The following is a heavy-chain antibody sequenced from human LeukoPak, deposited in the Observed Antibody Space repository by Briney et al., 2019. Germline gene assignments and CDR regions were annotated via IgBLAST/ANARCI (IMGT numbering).Heavy chain of an antibody. CDR3: ARARMVRGPPAGY. J-gene: IGHJ4*02. D-gene: IGHD3-10*01. CDR1: GYTFTSYD. V-gene: IGHV1-8*01. Sequence: ASVKVSCKASGYTFTSYDINWVRQATGQGLEWMGWMNPNSGNTGYAQKFQGRVTMTRNTSISTAYMELSSLRSEDTAVYYCARARMVRGPPAGYWGQGTLVTVSS. CDR2: MNPNSGNT.